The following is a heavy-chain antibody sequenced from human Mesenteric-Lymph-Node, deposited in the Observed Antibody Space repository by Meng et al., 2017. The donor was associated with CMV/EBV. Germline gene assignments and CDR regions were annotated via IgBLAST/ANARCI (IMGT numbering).Heavy chain of an antibody. CDR2: IYHSGST. J-gene: IGHJ5*02. V-gene: IGHV4-61*01. CDR3: ARDSPDCSSTSCEGWFDP. CDR1: GGSVSSGSYY. Sequence: SETLSLTCTVSGGSVSSGSYYWSWIRQPPGKGLEWIGYIYHSGSTNYNPSLKSRVTISVDTSKNQFSLKLSSVTAADTAVYYCARDSPDCSSTSCEGWFDPWGQGTLVTVSS. D-gene: IGHD2-2*01.